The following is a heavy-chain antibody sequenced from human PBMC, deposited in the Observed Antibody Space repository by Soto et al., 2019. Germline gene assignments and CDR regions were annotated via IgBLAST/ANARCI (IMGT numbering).Heavy chain of an antibody. CDR2: INIYNGNT. V-gene: IGHV1-18*04. D-gene: IGHD6-13*01. J-gene: IGHJ6*02. Sequence: KLCSAAAGEVFNIYGIGFLPPARGPALEWMGWINIYNGNTNYAQKFQGRVTITADKSTSTAYMGLRSLRSEDTAVYYCARDSFIGSRWYYFYGMHVGRPGTPVT. CDR3: ARDSFIGSRWYYFYGMHV. CDR1: GEVFNIYG.